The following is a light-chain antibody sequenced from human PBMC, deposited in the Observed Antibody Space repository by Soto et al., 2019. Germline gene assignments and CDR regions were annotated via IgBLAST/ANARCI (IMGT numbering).Light chain of an antibody. J-gene: IGLJ1*01. CDR1: SSNIGAGYE. CDR2: GNT. Sequence: QPVLTQPPSVSGAPGQRVTISCTGSSSNIGAGYEVHWFQQLPGTAPKLLIYGNTNRPSGAPDRFSGSKSDTSASLAITGLQPEDEADYYCQSYDSSLSVLYVFGTGTKVTVL. V-gene: IGLV1-40*01. CDR3: QSYDSSLSVLYV.